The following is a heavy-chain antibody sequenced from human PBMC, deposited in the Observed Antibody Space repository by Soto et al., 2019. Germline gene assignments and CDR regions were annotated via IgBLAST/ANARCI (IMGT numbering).Heavy chain of an antibody. V-gene: IGHV3-30-3*01. J-gene: IGHJ4*02. D-gene: IGHD3-3*01. CDR3: ARGFGYYDFWSGYFY. Sequence: PGGSLRLSCAASGFTFSSYAMHWVRQAPGKGLEWVAVISYDGSNKYYADSVKGRFTISRDNSKNTLYLQMNSLRAEDTAVYYCARGFGYYDFWSGYFYWGQGT. CDR2: ISYDGSNK. CDR1: GFTFSSYA.